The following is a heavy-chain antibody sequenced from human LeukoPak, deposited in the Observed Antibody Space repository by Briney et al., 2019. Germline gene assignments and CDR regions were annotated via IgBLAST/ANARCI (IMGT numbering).Heavy chain of an antibody. CDR3: ARWGLGYCSSTSCSSYYFDY. J-gene: IGHJ4*02. CDR1: GGSISSGDYY. Sequence: SETLSLTCTVSGGSISSGDYYWSWIRQPPGKGLEWIGYIYYSGSTYYNPSLKSRVTISVDTSKNQFSLKLSSVTAADTAVYYCARWGLGYCSSTSCSSYYFDYWGQGTLVTVSS. V-gene: IGHV4-30-4*08. D-gene: IGHD2-2*01. CDR2: IYYSGST.